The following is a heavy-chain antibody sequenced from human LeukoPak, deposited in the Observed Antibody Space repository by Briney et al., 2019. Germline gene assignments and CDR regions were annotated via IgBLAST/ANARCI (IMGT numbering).Heavy chain of an antibody. J-gene: IGHJ4*02. CDR1: GGSISSSSYY. CDR3: ARDSGSSGWSPVWYYFDY. V-gene: IGHV4-39*02. Sequence: PSETLSLTCTVSGGSISSSSYYWGWIRQPPGKGLEWIGSIYYSGSTYYNPSLKSRVTISVDTSKNQFSLKLSSVTAADTAVYYCARDSGSSGWSPVWYYFDYWGQGTLVTVSS. D-gene: IGHD6-19*01. CDR2: IYYSGST.